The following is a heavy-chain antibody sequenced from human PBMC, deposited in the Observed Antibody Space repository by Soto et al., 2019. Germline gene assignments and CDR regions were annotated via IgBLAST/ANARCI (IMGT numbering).Heavy chain of an antibody. V-gene: IGHV1-69*02. CDR2: IIPILGIA. Sequence: ASVKVSCKASGGTFSSYTISWVRQAPGQGLEWMGRIIPILGIANYAQKFQGRVTITADKSTSTAYMELSSLRSEDTAVYYCARAERRYSGTITKKEYSGYDGYYYYMDVWGKGTTVTAP. CDR3: ARAERRYSGTITKKEYSGYDGYYYYMDV. CDR1: GGTFSSYT. D-gene: IGHD5-12*01. J-gene: IGHJ6*03.